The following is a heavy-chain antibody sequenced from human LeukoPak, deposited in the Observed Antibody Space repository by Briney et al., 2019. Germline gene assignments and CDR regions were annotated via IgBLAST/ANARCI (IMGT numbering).Heavy chain of an antibody. Sequence: SETLSLTCTVSGGSISSSSYYWGWIRQPPGKGLEWIGSIYYSGSTYYNPSLKSRVTISVDTSKNQFSLELSSVTAADTAVYYCARDVRGNTARLDYWGQGTLVTVSS. D-gene: IGHD5-18*01. CDR2: IYYSGST. V-gene: IGHV4-39*07. CDR1: GGSISSSSYY. J-gene: IGHJ4*02. CDR3: ARDVRGNTARLDY.